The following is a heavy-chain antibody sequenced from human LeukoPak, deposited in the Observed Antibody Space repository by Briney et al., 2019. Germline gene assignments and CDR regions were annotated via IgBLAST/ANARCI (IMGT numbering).Heavy chain of an antibody. CDR1: GGSFSGYY. Sequence: SETLSLTCAVYGGSFSGYYWSWIRQPPGKGLEWIGEINHSGSTNYNPPLKSRVTISVDTSKNQFSLKLSSVTATDTAVYYCARAYYFSYYIDVWGKGTTVTVSS. CDR3: ARAYYFSYYIDV. V-gene: IGHV4-34*01. CDR2: INHSGST. J-gene: IGHJ6*03.